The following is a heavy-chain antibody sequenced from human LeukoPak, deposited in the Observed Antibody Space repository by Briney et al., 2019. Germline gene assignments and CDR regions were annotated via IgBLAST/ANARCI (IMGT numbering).Heavy chain of an antibody. J-gene: IGHJ4*02. Sequence: GGSLRLSCAASGFAFSSYSMNWVRQAPGKGLEWVSSISSSSSYIYYADSVKGRFTISRDNSKDTLSLEMNSLRADDTAVYYCAKENSGSYGDRSEYWGQGTLVTVSS. V-gene: IGHV3-21*04. CDR3: AKENSGSYGDRSEY. D-gene: IGHD1-26*01. CDR2: ISSSSSYI. CDR1: GFAFSSYS.